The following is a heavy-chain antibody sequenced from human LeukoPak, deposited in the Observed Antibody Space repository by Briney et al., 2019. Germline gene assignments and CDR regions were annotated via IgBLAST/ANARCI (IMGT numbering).Heavy chain of an antibody. CDR2: ISSSSSYI. D-gene: IGHD3-9*01. J-gene: IGHJ4*02. V-gene: IGHV3-21*01. CDR1: GFTFSSYS. CDR3: ARGSQYNILTGFIVGAMDDFDY. Sequence: GGSLRLSCAASGFTFSSYSMNWVRQAPGKGLEWVSSISSSSSYIYYADSVKGRFTISRDNAKNSLYLQMNSLRAEDTAVYYCARGSQYNILTGFIVGAMDDFDYWGQGTLVTVSS.